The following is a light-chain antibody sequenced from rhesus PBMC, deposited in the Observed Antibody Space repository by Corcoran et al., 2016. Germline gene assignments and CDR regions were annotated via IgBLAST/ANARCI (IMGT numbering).Light chain of an antibody. CDR3: LQSNNSWT. J-gene: IGKJ1*01. Sequence: DIVLTQSPASLAVSPGQRAPITCRASESVSVFGINLIHWYQQKTGQPPTTLIYQASNKDTGGPARFSGSWFGTYFTLTINPVEADDAADYYCLQSNNSWTFGQGTKVEIK. CDR1: ESVSVFGINL. CDR2: QAS. V-gene: IGKV7-13*01.